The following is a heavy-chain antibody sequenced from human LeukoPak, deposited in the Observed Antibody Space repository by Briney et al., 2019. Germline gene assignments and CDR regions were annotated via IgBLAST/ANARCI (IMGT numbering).Heavy chain of an antibody. CDR3: ARGVGGEAWAGLFDY. J-gene: IGHJ4*02. V-gene: IGHV4-59*08. CDR1: GGSISYYY. Sequence: SETLSLTCTVSGGSISYYYWNWIRQPPGKGLEWIGYIYYSGSTNYNPSLKSRVTISVDTSKNQFSLKLSSVTAADTAVYYCARGVGGEAWAGLFDYWGQGTLVTVSS. CDR2: IYYSGST. D-gene: IGHD3-16*01.